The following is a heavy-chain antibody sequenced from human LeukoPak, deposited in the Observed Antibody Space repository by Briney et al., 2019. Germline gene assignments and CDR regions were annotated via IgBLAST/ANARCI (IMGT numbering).Heavy chain of an antibody. CDR1: GFTFDDYA. Sequence: GGSLRLSCAASGFTFDDYAMHWVRQAPGKGLEWVSGISWNSGSIGYADSVKGRFTISRDNAKNSLYLQMNSLRAEDTALYYCAKDIRAPITPTSWFDPWGQGTLVTVSS. V-gene: IGHV3-9*01. D-gene: IGHD3-3*01. CDR3: AKDIRAPITPTSWFDP. CDR2: ISWNSGSI. J-gene: IGHJ5*02.